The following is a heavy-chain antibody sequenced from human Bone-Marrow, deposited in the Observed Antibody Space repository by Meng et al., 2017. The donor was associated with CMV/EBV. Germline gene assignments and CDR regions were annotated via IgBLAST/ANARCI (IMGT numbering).Heavy chain of an antibody. CDR1: GGSFSGYY. Sequence: SETLSLTCAVYGGSFSGYYWSCIRQPPGKGLEWIGYIYYSGSTNYNPSLKSRVTISVDTSKNQFSLKLRSVTAAATAVYYCARSGGFWSGYYYYGMDVWGQGSTVTVSS. V-gene: IGHV4-59*01. CDR3: ARSGGFWSGYYYYGMDV. D-gene: IGHD3-3*01. J-gene: IGHJ6*01. CDR2: IYYSGST.